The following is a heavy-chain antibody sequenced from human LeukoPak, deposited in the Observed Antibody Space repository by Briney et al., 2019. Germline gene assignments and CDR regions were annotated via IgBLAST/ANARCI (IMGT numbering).Heavy chain of an antibody. CDR3: ASGLRFLEWLPVDY. J-gene: IGHJ4*02. Sequence: SVKVSCKASGGTFSSYTISWVRQAPGQGLEWMGRVIPILGIANYAQKFQGRVTITADKSTSTAYMELSSLRSEDTAVYYCASGLRFLEWLPVDYWGQGTLVTVSS. V-gene: IGHV1-69*02. D-gene: IGHD3-3*01. CDR2: VIPILGIA. CDR1: GGTFSSYT.